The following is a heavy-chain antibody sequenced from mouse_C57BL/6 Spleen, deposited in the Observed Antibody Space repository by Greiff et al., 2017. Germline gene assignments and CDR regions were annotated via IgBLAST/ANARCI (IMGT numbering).Heavy chain of an antibody. CDR3: ARSEDYDVYYAMDY. J-gene: IGHJ4*01. D-gene: IGHD2-4*01. CDR2: IYPGGGYT. CDR1: GYTFTNYW. V-gene: IGHV1-63*01. Sequence: QVQLQQSGAELVRPGTSVKMSCKASGYTFTNYWIGWAKQRPGHGLEWIGVIYPGGGYTNYNEKFKGKATLTADKSSSTAYMQFSSLTSEDSAIYYCARSEDYDVYYAMDYWGQGTSVTVSS.